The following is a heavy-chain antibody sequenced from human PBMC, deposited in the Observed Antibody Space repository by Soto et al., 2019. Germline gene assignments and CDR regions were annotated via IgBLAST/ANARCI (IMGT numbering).Heavy chain of an antibody. Sequence: SSVKVSCKASGGTFSSFAISWVRQAPGQGLEWMGGIIPIFDTTNYAQRFQGRVTITADESRSTAYMEMSGLSSEDTAVYYCARDVTTVITQRLDTWGQGTLVTVA. V-gene: IGHV1-69*13. CDR1: GGTFSSFA. J-gene: IGHJ5*02. D-gene: IGHD4-17*01. CDR3: ARDVTTVITQRLDT. CDR2: IIPIFDTT.